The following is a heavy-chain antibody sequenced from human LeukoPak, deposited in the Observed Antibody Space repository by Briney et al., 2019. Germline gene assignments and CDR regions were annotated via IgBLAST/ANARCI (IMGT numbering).Heavy chain of an antibody. Sequence: SVKVSCKASGGTFSNHAISWVRQATGQGLEWMGGIIPIFGTPNYAQKFQGRVTITADESTSTAYMDLSSLRSEDTAVYYCARPITYYYDSSGYYYPGFGYWGQGTLVTVSS. CDR2: IIPIFGTP. D-gene: IGHD3-22*01. V-gene: IGHV1-69*01. CDR1: GGTFSNHA. J-gene: IGHJ4*02. CDR3: ARPITYYYDSSGYYYPGFGY.